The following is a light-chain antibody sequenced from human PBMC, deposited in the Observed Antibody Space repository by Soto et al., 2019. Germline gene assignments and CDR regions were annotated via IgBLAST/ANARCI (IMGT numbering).Light chain of an antibody. CDR1: QTVSNNY. V-gene: IGKV3-20*01. CDR2: GSS. Sequence: EVVLTQSPGTLSLSPGERATLSCRASQTVSNNYLAWYQLKPGQAPRLLIFGSSDWAAGIPDRVSGSGSGTDFTITISRLEPEDVAVYYCQQYGSSPPYTFVQGTKLEIK. J-gene: IGKJ2*01. CDR3: QQYGSSPPYT.